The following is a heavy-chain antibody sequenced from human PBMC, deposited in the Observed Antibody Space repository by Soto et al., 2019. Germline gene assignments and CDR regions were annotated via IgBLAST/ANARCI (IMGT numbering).Heavy chain of an antibody. CDR1: GGTFSSYT. V-gene: IGHV1-69*08. D-gene: IGHD3-22*01. CDR3: ARDGYYYDSSGYYDYYYGMDV. Sequence: QVQLVQSGAEVKKPGSSVKVSCKASGGTFSSYTISWVRQAPGQGLEWMGRIIPILGIANYAQKFQGRVTITADKPTSTAYMELSSLRSEDTAVYYCARDGYYYDSSGYYDYYYGMDVWGQGTTVTVSS. CDR2: IIPILGIA. J-gene: IGHJ6*02.